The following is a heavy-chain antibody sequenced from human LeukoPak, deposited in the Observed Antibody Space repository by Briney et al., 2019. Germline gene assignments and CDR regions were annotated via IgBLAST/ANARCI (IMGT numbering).Heavy chain of an antibody. CDR3: ARDHGIAAAGYYCDY. D-gene: IGHD6-13*01. CDR1: GFTFSSYS. Sequence: GGSLRLSCAASGFTFSSYSMNWVRQAPGKGLEWVSSISSSSSYIYYADSVKGRFTISRDNAKNSLYLQMNSLRAEDTALYHCARDHGIAAAGYYCDYWGQGTLVTVSS. CDR2: ISSSSSYI. V-gene: IGHV3-21*04. J-gene: IGHJ4*02.